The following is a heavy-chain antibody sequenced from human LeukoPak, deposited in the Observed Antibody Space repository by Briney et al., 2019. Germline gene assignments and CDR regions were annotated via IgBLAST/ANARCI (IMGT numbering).Heavy chain of an antibody. CDR3: AKTMGESTSWYSANV. Sequence: GGSLRLSCAASGFSFRSYAMTWVRQAPGKGLEWVSGISPNGVTTYYADSVKGRFTISRDNSKNTLYVLMTSLRVEDTAVYYCAKTMGESTSWYSANVWGQGTMVTVSS. J-gene: IGHJ3*01. CDR1: GFSFRSYA. CDR2: ISPNGVTT. D-gene: IGHD6-13*01. V-gene: IGHV3-23*01.